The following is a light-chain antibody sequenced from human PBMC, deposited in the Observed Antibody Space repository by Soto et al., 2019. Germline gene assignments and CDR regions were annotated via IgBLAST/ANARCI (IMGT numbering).Light chain of an antibody. Sequence: QAVVTQPPSASGTPGQRVPISCSGSRSNIGSNTVNWYQQPPGTAPKLLIYSNNQRPSGVPDRFSGSKSGTSASLAISGLQSEDEADYYCAAWDDSLNGVVFGGGTQLTVL. CDR2: SNN. CDR1: RSNIGSNT. CDR3: AAWDDSLNGVV. J-gene: IGLJ2*01. V-gene: IGLV1-44*01.